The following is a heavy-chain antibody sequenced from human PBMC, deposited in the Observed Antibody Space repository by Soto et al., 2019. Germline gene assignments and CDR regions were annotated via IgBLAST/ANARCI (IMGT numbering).Heavy chain of an antibody. CDR1: GGSFSGYY. D-gene: IGHD6-13*01. CDR3: ARAPQLVSFDY. V-gene: IGHV4-34*01. CDR2: INHSGST. J-gene: IGHJ4*02. Sequence: PSETLSLTCAIYGGSFSGYYWSWIRQPPGKGLEWIGEINHSGSTNYNPSLKSRVTISVDTSKNQFSLKLSSVTAADTAVYYCARAPQLVSFDYWGQGTLVTVSS.